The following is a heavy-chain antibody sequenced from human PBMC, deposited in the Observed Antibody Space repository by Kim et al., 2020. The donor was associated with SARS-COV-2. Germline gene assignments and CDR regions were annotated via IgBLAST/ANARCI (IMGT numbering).Heavy chain of an antibody. Sequence: SPSLKDHVTTSVDKSKNQFSLKLSSVPAADTAVYYCARGTGGSSSGYFDYWGQGTLVTVSS. CDR3: ARGTGGSSSGYFDY. J-gene: IGHJ4*02. D-gene: IGHD6-6*01. V-gene: IGHV4-4*02.